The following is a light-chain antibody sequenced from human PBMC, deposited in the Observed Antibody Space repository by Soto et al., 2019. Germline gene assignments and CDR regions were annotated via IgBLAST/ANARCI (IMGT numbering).Light chain of an antibody. CDR1: QTISTY. CDR2: AAS. Sequence: DIQMTQSPSSLSASVGDRVTITCRASQTISTYLYWYQQKPGKAPKLLIYAASSLQSGVPSRFGGSGSGTDFTITISSLQPEDFATYYCQQSYSFPFTFGQGTKLEIK. V-gene: IGKV1-39*01. CDR3: QQSYSFPFT. J-gene: IGKJ2*01.